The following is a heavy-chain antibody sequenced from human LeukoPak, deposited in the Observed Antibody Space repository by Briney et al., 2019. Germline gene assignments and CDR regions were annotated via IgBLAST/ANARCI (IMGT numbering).Heavy chain of an antibody. Sequence: GRSLRLSCAASGFTFSSYGMHWVRQAPGKGLEWVAVISYDGSNKYYADSVKGRFTISRDNSKNTLYLQMNSLRAEDTAVYYCAKDRSAYSSGWYNLDYWGQGTMVTVSS. D-gene: IGHD6-19*01. V-gene: IGHV3-30*18. J-gene: IGHJ4*02. CDR1: GFTFSSYG. CDR3: AKDRSAYSSGWYNLDY. CDR2: ISYDGSNK.